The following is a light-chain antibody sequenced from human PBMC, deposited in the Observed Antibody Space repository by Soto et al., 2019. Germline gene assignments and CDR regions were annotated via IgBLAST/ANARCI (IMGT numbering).Light chain of an antibody. CDR2: GAS. V-gene: IGKV3-20*01. CDR1: QSVSSSF. J-gene: IGKJ1*01. CDR3: QQYGSSPWT. Sequence: EIVWTQSPGTLSLSPGERATLSCRASQSVSSSFLAWYQQKPGQAPRLLIYGASSRATGIPDRFSGSGSGTDFTLTISRLEPEDFAVYYCQQYGSSPWTFGQGTKVEFK.